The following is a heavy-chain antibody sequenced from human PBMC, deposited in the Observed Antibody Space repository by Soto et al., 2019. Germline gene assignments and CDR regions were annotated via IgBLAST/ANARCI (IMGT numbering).Heavy chain of an antibody. CDR2: IHYSGST. CDR3: ARLWDPNNWFDP. CDR1: GGSISSGHYY. V-gene: IGHV4-30-4*01. D-gene: IGHD1-26*01. Sequence: QIQLQESGPGLVKPSQTLSLTCTVSGGSISSGHYYWSLIRQPPGKGLEWIGYIHYSGSTYYNPSLKSRITLSVDPSKNQFSLKLRSVTAADTAVYYCARLWDPNNWFDPWGQGTLVTVSS. J-gene: IGHJ5*02.